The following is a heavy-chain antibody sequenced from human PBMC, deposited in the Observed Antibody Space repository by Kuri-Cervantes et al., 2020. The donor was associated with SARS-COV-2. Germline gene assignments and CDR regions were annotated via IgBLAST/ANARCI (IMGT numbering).Heavy chain of an antibody. Sequence: GGSLRLSCAASGFTFSSYSMNWVRQAPGKGLEWVSSISSSSSYIYYADSVKGRFTISRDNAKNSLYLQMNSLRAEDTAVYYCAKDQFREQLDPMDVWDKGTTVTVSS. CDR1: GFTFSSYS. CDR3: AKDQFREQLDPMDV. V-gene: IGHV3-21*01. J-gene: IGHJ6*03. CDR2: ISSSSSYI. D-gene: IGHD6-6*01.